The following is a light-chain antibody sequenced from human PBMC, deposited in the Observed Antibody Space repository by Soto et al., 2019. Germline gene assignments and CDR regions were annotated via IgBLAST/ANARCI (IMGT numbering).Light chain of an antibody. Sequence: QSALTQPASVSGSPGQSITISCTGTSSDVGGYNFVSWYQQHPGKAPKLMIYEVNNRPSGVSNRFSGSKSGNTASLTISGLQAEDEADYYCSSYTSSSTLGVFGTGTKVTVL. CDR2: EVN. J-gene: IGLJ1*01. V-gene: IGLV2-14*01. CDR1: SSDVGGYNF. CDR3: SSYTSSSTLGV.